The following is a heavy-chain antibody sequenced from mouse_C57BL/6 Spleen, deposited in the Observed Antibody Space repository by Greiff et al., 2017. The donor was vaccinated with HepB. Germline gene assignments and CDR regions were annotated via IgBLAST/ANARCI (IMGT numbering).Heavy chain of an antibody. CDR3: ARPYYYGSSVWPFAY. CDR2: IDPSDSYT. D-gene: IGHD1-1*01. J-gene: IGHJ3*01. V-gene: IGHV1-59*01. CDR1: GYTFTSYW. Sequence: QVQLQQPGAELVRPGTSVKLSCKASGYTFTSYWMHWVKQRPGQGLEWIGVIDPSDSYTNYNQKFKGKATLTVDTSSSTAYMQLSSLTSEDSAVYYCARPYYYGSSVWPFAYWGQGTLVTVSA.